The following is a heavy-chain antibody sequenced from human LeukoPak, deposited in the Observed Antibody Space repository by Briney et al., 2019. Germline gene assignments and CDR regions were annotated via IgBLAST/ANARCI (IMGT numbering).Heavy chain of an antibody. CDR1: GFTFSSYA. CDR2: ISYDGSNK. Sequence: GRSLRLSCAASGFTFSSYAMHWVRQAPGKGLEWVAVISYDGSNKYYADSVKGRFTISRGNSKNTLYLQMNSLRAEDTAVYYCARDREMATITQYYYYYGMDVWGQGTTVTVSS. D-gene: IGHD5-24*01. V-gene: IGHV3-30*04. J-gene: IGHJ6*02. CDR3: ARDREMATITQYYYYYGMDV.